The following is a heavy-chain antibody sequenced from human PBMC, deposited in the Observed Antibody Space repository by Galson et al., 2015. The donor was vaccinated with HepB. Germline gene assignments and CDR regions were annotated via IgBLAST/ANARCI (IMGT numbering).Heavy chain of an antibody. CDR2: ISYDGSNK. V-gene: IGHV3-30*04. J-gene: IGHJ4*02. CDR1: GFTFSSYA. D-gene: IGHD3-10*01. CDR3: ARATMVRGVLDY. Sequence: SLRLSCAASGFTFSSYAMHWVRQAPGKGLEWVAVISYDGSNKYYADSVKGRFTISRDNSKNTLYLQMNSLRAKDTAVYYCARATMVRGVLDYWGQGTLVTVSS.